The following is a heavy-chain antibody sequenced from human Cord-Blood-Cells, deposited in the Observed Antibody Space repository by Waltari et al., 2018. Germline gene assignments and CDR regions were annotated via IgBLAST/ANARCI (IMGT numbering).Heavy chain of an antibody. Sequence: LLEPGGGLVRHGGPFSTPCQAVGFPFSGYWWHWVRQAPGKGLVWVSRIKSDGSSTSYADSVKGRFTISRDNAKNTLYLQMNSLRAEDTAVYYCARGPAADYWGQGTLVTVSS. CDR2: IKSDGSST. V-gene: IGHV3-74*01. D-gene: IGHD2-2*01. CDR3: ARGPAADY. CDR1: GFPFSGYW. J-gene: IGHJ4*02.